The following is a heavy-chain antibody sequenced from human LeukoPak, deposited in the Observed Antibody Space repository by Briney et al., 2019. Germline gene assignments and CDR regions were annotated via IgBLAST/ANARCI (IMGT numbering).Heavy chain of an antibody. CDR1: GFTFSSYS. Sequence: GGSLRLSCAASGFTFSSYSMNWVRQAPGKGLEWVSSISSSSSYIYYADSVKGRFTISRDNAKNSLYLQMNSLRAEDTAVYYCARERGMTTVTIDYWGQGTLVTVSS. D-gene: IGHD4-17*01. CDR2: ISSSSSYI. V-gene: IGHV3-21*01. CDR3: ARERGMTTVTIDY. J-gene: IGHJ4*02.